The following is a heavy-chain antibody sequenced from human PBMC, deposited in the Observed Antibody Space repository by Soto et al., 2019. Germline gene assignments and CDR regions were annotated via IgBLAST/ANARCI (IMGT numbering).Heavy chain of an antibody. CDR1: GFRFKSFV. V-gene: IGHV3-30*19. CDR3: ARWGTTGGFDL. D-gene: IGHD3-16*01. CDR2: TSYDGSNK. Sequence: QLQLVESGGGVVQPGTSLRLSCAASGFRFKSFVMHWVRQAPGKGLEWVAFTSYDGSNKDYGDSVKGRFTVSRDNSQNTLLLQMDFLRPEDTALYYCARWGTTGGFDLWGQGTLVSGAS. J-gene: IGHJ4*02.